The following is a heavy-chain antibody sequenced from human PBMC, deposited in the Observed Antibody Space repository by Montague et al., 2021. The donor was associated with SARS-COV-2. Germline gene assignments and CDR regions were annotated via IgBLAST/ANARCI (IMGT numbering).Heavy chain of an antibody. D-gene: IGHD1-26*01. CDR2: IYYSGST. Sequence: SETLSLTCTVSGGSISSGSYYWGWIRQPPGKGLEWIGSIYYSGSTYYNPSLKSRVTISVDTSKYHFSLKLSSGTAADTAVYYCARQVGATLRHAFDIWGQGTMVTVSS. CDR1: GGSISSGSYY. CDR3: ARQVGATLRHAFDI. J-gene: IGHJ3*02. V-gene: IGHV4-39*01.